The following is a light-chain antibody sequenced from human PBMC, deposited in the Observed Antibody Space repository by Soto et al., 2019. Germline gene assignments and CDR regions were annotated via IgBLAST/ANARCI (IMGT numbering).Light chain of an antibody. CDR2: PAS. Sequence: VIWMTQSPSFLSASTVDTVTISCLMSQRISSYLAWYQQKPGKAPGLLIYPASTLQSGVPARFSGSGSGTDFTLTISCLQSEDFATYYCQQYYSFPRTFGQGTKVDIK. CDR1: QRISSY. CDR3: QQYYSFPRT. V-gene: IGKV1D-8*01. J-gene: IGKJ1*01.